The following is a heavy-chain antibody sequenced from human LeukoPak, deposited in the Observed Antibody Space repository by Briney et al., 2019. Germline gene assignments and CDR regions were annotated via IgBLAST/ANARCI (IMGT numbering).Heavy chain of an antibody. D-gene: IGHD2-2*02. Sequence: ASVKVSCKASGYTFTGYYMHWVRQAPGQGLEWMGWINPNSGGTNYAQKFQGRVTITRDTSASTAYMELSSLRSEDTAVYYCARESIVVVPAAIPQIPEYFQHWGQGTLVTVSS. CDR2: INPNSGGT. V-gene: IGHV1-2*02. J-gene: IGHJ1*01. CDR1: GYTFTGYY. CDR3: ARESIVVVPAAIPQIPEYFQH.